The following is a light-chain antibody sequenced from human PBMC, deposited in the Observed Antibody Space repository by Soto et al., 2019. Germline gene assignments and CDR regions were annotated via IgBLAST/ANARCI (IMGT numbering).Light chain of an antibody. J-gene: IGLJ2*01. V-gene: IGLV2-14*01. CDR2: DVS. CDR3: SSYTSSSTVV. Sequence: QSALTQPASVSGSHGQSITISCTGTSSDVGGYNYVSWYQQHPGKAPKLMIYDVSNRPSGVSNRFSGSKSGNTASLTISGLHAEDEADYYCSSYTSSSTVVFGGGTKLTVL. CDR1: SSDVGGYNY.